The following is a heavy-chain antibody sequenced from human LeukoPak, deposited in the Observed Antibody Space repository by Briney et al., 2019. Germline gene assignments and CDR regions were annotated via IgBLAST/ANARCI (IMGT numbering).Heavy chain of an antibody. CDR2: INPSGGST. J-gene: IGHJ4*02. V-gene: IGHV1-46*01. D-gene: IGHD3-22*01. CDR1: GYTFTSYY. Sequence: ASVKVSCKASGYTFTSYYMHWVRQAPGQGLEWMGIINPSGGSTSYAQKFQGRVTMTRDTSTSTVYMELSSLRSEDTAVYYCARASYYYDSSGSPNYDFDYWGQGTLVTVSS. CDR3: ARASYYYDSSGSPNYDFDY.